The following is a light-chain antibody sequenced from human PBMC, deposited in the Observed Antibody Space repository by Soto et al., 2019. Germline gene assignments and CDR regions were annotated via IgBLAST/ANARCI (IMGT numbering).Light chain of an antibody. J-gene: IGLJ3*02. V-gene: IGLV1-51*01. CDR1: SSIIGRNY. Sequence: QSVLTQPPSVSAAPGQKVTISCSGSSSIIGRNYVAWYQQLPGTAPKLLIYDNNKRLSATPDRFSGSKSGTSATLGITGLQTGDEADYCCGTWDNSRSQWVFGGGTKLTVL. CDR2: DNN. CDR3: GTWDNSRSQWV.